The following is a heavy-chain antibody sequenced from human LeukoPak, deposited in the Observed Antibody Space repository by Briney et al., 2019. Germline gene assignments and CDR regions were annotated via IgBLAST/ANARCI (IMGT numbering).Heavy chain of an antibody. J-gene: IGHJ2*01. CDR3: ARDRGYWYFDL. CDR2: IYYSGST. V-gene: IGHV4-59*01. CDR1: GGSTSSYN. Sequence: PSETLSLTCTVSGGSTSSYNWSWIRQPPGKGLEWIGYIYYSGSTNYNPSLKSRVTISVDTSKNQFSLELSSVTAADTAVYYCARDRGYWYFDLWGRGTLVTVSS. D-gene: IGHD3-10*01.